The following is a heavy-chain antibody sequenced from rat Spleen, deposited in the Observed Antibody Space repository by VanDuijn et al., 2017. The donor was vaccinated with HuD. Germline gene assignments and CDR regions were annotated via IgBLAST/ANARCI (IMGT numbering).Heavy chain of an antibody. CDR1: GLTFSTYY. D-gene: IGHD1-4*01. J-gene: IGHJ3*01. CDR3: GTPTPGIPFAY. CDR2: ITNAMGGT. Sequence: EVQRVESGGGLVQRGRSRKLSCAASGLTFSTYYMDWIRQVPGKGLEWVASITNAMGGTHYPDSVKGRFTKSRDNAKHTLSLQMDSLRTEDTAIDFCGTPTPGIPFAYWGQGTLVTVSS. V-gene: IGHV5S23*01.